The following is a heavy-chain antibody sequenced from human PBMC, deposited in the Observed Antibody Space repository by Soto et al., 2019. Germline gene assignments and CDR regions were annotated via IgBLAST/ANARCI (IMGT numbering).Heavy chain of an antibody. V-gene: IGHV3-9*01. J-gene: IGHJ6*02. CDR3: AKAYVGFGELSAYGMDV. CDR2: ISWNSGSI. CDR1: WFTFDDYA. Sequence: SLKISCAASWFTFDDYAMHWVRQAPGKVLEWVSGISWNSGSIGYADSVKGRFTISRDNAKNSLYLQMNSLRAEDTALYYCAKAYVGFGELSAYGMDVWGQGTTVTVSS. D-gene: IGHD3-10*01.